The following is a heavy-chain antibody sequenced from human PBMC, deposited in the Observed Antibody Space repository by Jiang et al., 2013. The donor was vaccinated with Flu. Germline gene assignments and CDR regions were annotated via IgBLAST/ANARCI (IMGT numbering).Heavy chain of an antibody. V-gene: IGHV1-3*04. J-gene: IGHJ4*02. CDR3: ARFNVTSGLDY. CDR1: GYTFTGYS. Sequence: SGAEVKKPGASVKVSCKASGYTFTGYSIHWVRQAPGQGLEWMGWINTANGNTEYSPKFQARVTLTRDTSASTAYMELSSLTSEDTALYYCARFNVTSGLDYWGQGTLVIVSS. CDR2: INTANGNT. D-gene: IGHD3/OR15-3a*01.